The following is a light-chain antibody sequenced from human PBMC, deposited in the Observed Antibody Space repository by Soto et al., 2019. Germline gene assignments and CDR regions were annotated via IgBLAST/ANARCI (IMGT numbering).Light chain of an antibody. CDR2: EAL. CDR3: QQRNNWPLT. V-gene: IGKV3-11*01. J-gene: IGKJ4*02. Sequence: ETVLTQSPATLSLSPGERATLSCRASRSISTYLAWYQQKPDQAPRLLIYEALNRATGIPARFSGSGSGTDFTLTISSLEPEDFAVYDCQQRNNWPLTFGGGTKVEIK. CDR1: RSISTY.